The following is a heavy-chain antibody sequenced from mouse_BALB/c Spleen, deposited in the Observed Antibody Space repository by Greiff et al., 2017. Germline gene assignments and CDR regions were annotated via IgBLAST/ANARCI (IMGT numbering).Heavy chain of an antibody. J-gene: IGHJ2*01. D-gene: IGHD2-14*01. V-gene: IGHV1-7*01. CDR3: ARRGTKGLGDY. CDR2: INPSTGYT. Sequence: VQLQQSGAELAKPGASVKMSCKASGYTFTSYWMHWVKQRPGQGLEWIGYINPSTGYTEYNQKFKDKATLTADKSSSTAYMQLSSLTSEDSAVYYCARRGTKGLGDYWGQGTTLTVSS. CDR1: GYTFTSYW.